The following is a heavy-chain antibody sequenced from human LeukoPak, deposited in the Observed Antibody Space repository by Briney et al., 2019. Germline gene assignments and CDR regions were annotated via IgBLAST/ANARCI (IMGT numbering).Heavy chain of an antibody. CDR2: IYTSGST. Sequence: SETLSLTCTVSGGSISSYYWSWIRQPAGKGLEWIGRIYTSGSTNYNPSLKSRVTMSVDTSKNQFSLKLSSVTAADTAVYYCARDYYDSSGYYYGMRGAFDIWGQGTMVTVSS. D-gene: IGHD3-22*01. CDR1: GGSISSYY. J-gene: IGHJ3*02. CDR3: ARDYYDSSGYYYGMRGAFDI. V-gene: IGHV4-4*07.